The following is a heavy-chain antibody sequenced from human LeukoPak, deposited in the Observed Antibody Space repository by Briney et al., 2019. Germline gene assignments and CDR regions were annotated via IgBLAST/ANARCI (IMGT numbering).Heavy chain of an antibody. Sequence: GGSLRLSCAASGFTFRSHDMSWVRQAPGKGLEWVSGISGSGGSTFYADSVKGRFTISRDNSKKMLYLQMNSLRAEDTAVYYCAKDDVPSNWGALGLFDYWGQGTLVTVSS. CDR3: AKDDVPSNWGALGLFDY. CDR1: GFTFRSHD. D-gene: IGHD7-27*01. V-gene: IGHV3-23*01. J-gene: IGHJ4*02. CDR2: ISGSGGST.